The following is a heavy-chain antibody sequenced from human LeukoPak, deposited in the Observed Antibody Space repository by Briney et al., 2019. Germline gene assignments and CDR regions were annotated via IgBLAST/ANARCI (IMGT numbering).Heavy chain of an antibody. Sequence: PGGSLRLSCAASGFTFSSYAMSWVRQAPGKGLEWVSAISGSGGSTYYADSVKGRFTISRDNSKNTLYLQMNRLRAEDTAVYYCAKGAVYYYDSSGYYDYWGQGTLVTVSS. D-gene: IGHD3-22*01. CDR2: ISGSGGST. V-gene: IGHV3-23*01. J-gene: IGHJ4*02. CDR1: GFTFSSYA. CDR3: AKGAVYYYDSSGYYDY.